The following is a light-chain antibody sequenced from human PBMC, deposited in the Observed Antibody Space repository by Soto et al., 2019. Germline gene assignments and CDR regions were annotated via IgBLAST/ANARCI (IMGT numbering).Light chain of an antibody. V-gene: IGKV1-5*03. CDR3: QQYMTYSRT. Sequence: DIQMTQSPSTLSPPVGVRVPITGRASQSINTWLAWYQQKPGEAPRLLVYEGSTLERGVPSRFSGSGSGTEFTLTISSLQPGDFATFYCQQYMTYSRTFGQGTKVEVK. J-gene: IGKJ1*01. CDR2: EGS. CDR1: QSINTW.